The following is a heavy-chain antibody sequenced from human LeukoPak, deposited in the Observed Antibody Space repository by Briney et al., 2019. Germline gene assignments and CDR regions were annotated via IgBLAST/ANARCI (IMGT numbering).Heavy chain of an antibody. CDR1: GGSISSYY. Sequence: SETLSLTCTVSGGSISSYYWSWIRQPPGKGLEWIGYIYYSGSTNYNPSLKSRVTISVDTSKNQFSLKLSSVTAADTAVYYCARESLFATGYVGIDYWGQGTLVTVSP. J-gene: IGHJ4*02. D-gene: IGHD3-9*01. CDR3: ARESLFATGYVGIDY. CDR2: IYYSGST. V-gene: IGHV4-59*01.